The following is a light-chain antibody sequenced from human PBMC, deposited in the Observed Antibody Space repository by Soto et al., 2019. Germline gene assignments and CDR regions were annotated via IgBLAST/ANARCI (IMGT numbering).Light chain of an antibody. CDR1: QSVSSN. J-gene: IGKJ4*01. CDR2: GAS. V-gene: IGKV3-15*01. CDR3: QQYNNWPPLT. Sequence: EIVMTQSPATLSVSPGERATLSCRASQSVSSNLAWYQQKPGQAPRLLIYGASTMATGIPARFSGSGSGTEFTLTISSLQSEDFSLYYCQQYNNWPPLTFGGGTKVEIK.